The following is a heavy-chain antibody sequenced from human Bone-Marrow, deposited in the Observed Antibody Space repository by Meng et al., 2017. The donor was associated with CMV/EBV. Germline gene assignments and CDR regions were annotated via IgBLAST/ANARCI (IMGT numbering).Heavy chain of an antibody. CDR3: ARIANGGWFDP. V-gene: IGHV1-18*01. D-gene: IGHD6-13*01. CDR1: GYTFTSYG. CDR2: ISAYNGNT. Sequence: ASVKVSCKASGYTFTSYGISWVRQAPGQGLEWMGWISAYNGNTNYAQKLQGRVTMTTDTSTSTAYMELSRLRSDDTAVYYCARIANGGWFDPWGQGTLVTVSS. J-gene: IGHJ5*02.